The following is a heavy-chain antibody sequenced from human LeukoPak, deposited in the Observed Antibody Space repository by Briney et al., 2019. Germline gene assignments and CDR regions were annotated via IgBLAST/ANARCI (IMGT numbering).Heavy chain of an antibody. V-gene: IGHV3-7*03. D-gene: IGHD3-10*01. Sequence: GGSLRLSCAASGFTFSSYWMSWVRQAPGKGLEWVANIKQDGSEKYYADSVKGRFTISRDNAKNSLYLQMNSLRAEDTAVYYCTSLMARGVIWIDYWGQGTLVTVSS. J-gene: IGHJ4*02. CDR2: IKQDGSEK. CDR1: GFTFSSYW. CDR3: TSLMARGVIWIDY.